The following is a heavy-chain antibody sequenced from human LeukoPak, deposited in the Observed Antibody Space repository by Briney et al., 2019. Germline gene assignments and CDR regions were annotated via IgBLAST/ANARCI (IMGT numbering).Heavy chain of an antibody. V-gene: IGHV3-48*03. CDR3: ARDHVVVPAAMAGGGWRSYYFDY. CDR1: GFTFSSYE. CDR2: ISSSGRTI. J-gene: IGHJ4*02. Sequence: PGGSLRLSCAASGFTFSSYEMNWVRQAPGKGLEWVSYISSSGRTIYYADSVKGRFTISRDNAKNSLYLQMNSLRAEDTAVYYCARDHVVVPAAMAGGGWRSYYFDYWGQGTLVTVSS. D-gene: IGHD2-2*01.